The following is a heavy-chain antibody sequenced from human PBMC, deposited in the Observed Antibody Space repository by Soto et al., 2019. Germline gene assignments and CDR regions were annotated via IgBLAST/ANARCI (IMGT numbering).Heavy chain of an antibody. Sequence: PGGSLRLSCAASGFTLSSYAMHWVRQAPGKGLEWVAVISYDGSNKYYADSVKGRFTISRDNSKNTLYLQMNSLRAEDTAVYYCARVQVDTAMVNYYYYYGMDVWGQGTTVTVSS. J-gene: IGHJ6*02. CDR3: ARVQVDTAMVNYYYYYGMDV. CDR2: ISYDGSNK. CDR1: GFTLSSYA. D-gene: IGHD5-18*01. V-gene: IGHV3-30-3*01.